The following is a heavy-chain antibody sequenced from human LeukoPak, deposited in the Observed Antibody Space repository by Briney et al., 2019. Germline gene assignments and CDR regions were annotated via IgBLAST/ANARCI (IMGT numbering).Heavy chain of an antibody. CDR3: AREQCSGNSCYYY. CDR2: INQDGSEK. Sequence: PGGSLRLSCAASGFRFSVFWMSWVRQAPGKGLEWVANINQDGSEKNYVDSVKGRFTISRDGAKNSLYLQMNSLRAEDAAVYYCAREQCSGNSCYYYWGQGTLVTVSS. V-gene: IGHV3-7*01. D-gene: IGHD2-15*01. J-gene: IGHJ4*02. CDR1: GFRFSVFW.